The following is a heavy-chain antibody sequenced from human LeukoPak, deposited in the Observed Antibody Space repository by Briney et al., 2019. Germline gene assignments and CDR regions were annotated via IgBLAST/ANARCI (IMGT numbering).Heavy chain of an antibody. D-gene: IGHD1-26*01. V-gene: IGHV3-48*04. CDR3: ARDPGQWELRHPFDY. J-gene: IGHJ4*02. Sequence: GGSLRLSCAASGFTFSSYSMNWVRQAPGKGLEWVSYISSSSSTIYYADSVKGRFTISRDNAKNSLYLQMNCLRAEDTAVYYCARDPGQWELRHPFDYWGQGTLVTVSS. CDR1: GFTFSSYS. CDR2: ISSSSSTI.